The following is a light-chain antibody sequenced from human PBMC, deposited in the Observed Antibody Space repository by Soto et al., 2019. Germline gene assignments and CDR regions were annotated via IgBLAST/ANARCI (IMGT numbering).Light chain of an antibody. J-gene: IGKJ1*01. CDR2: AAS. Sequence: DIQMTQSPSSLSASVGDRVTITCRASQSISSYLNWYQQKPGKAPKLLIYAASSLQSGVPSRFSGSGSGTDFTLTISSLQPEDFATYYCTQSYSPPPWTFGQGTRVDIK. CDR1: QSISSY. CDR3: TQSYSPPPWT. V-gene: IGKV1-39*01.